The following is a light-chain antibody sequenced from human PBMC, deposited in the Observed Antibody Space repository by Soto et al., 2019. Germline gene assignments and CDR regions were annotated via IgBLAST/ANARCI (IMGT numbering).Light chain of an antibody. J-gene: IGKJ5*01. CDR3: QQANSFPIT. CDR2: AAS. V-gene: IGKV1-12*01. CDR1: QSISSW. Sequence: IQMTQSPSTLSASVGDRVTITCLASQSISSWLAWYQQKPGKAPKLLIYAASTLQGGVPSRFSGSGSGTDFTLTISSLQPEDFATYYCQQANSFPITFGQGTRLEI.